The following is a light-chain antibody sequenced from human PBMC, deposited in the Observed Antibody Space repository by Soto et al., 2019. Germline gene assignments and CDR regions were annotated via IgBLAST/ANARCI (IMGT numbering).Light chain of an antibody. Sequence: QSVLTQPPSVSGSPGQSVTISCTGTSSDVGSYNRVSWYQQAPGTVPKVMIYEVTNRPSGVPDRFSGSKSGNTASLTISGLQAEDEADYHCCSYRSGKTYFFGTGTKVTV. CDR1: SSDVGSYNR. J-gene: IGLJ1*01. V-gene: IGLV2-18*02. CDR3: CSYRSGKTYF. CDR2: EVT.